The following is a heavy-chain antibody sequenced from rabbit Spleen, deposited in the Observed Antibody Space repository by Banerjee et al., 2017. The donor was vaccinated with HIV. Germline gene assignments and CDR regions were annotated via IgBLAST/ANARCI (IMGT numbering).Heavy chain of an antibody. D-gene: IGHD1-1*01. J-gene: IGHJ4*01. CDR2: INTATGKA. CDR1: GFSFSDRDV. Sequence: QEQLEESGGGLVKPEGSLTLTCKASGFSFSDRDVMCWVRQAPGKGLEWIACINTATGKAVYASWAKGRFTISKTSPTTVTLQMTSLTAADTATYFCARDLIGVIGWNFNLWGQGTLVTVS. CDR3: ARDLIGVIGWNFNL. V-gene: IGHV1S45*01.